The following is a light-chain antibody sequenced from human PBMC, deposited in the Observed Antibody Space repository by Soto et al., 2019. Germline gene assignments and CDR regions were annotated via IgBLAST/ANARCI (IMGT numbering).Light chain of an antibody. J-gene: IGKJ5*01. CDR1: QMITPSY. V-gene: IGKV3-20*01. Sequence: ELVLTQSPGSLSLSPGARATISCRASQMITPSYSAWYQQKPGQAPRLLIYATSNRASGVPDRFSGSGSGTDFSLTISRLDPEDFAVFYCQQYGTSEIIFGQGTRLENK. CDR3: QQYGTSEII. CDR2: ATS.